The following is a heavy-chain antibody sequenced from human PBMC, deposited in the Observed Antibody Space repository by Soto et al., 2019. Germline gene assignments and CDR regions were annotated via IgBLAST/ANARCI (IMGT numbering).Heavy chain of an antibody. J-gene: IGHJ4*02. CDR2: IHYNGNT. CDR3: ARSQTTVTSYDY. D-gene: IGHD4-17*01. V-gene: IGHV4-59*12. CDR1: GDSISSYS. Sequence: PSETLSLTCTVSGDSISSYSWSWIRQPPGKGLEWIGNIHYNGNTKYSPSLKSRVTISVDTSKNQFSLKLISVTAADTAVYYCARSQTTVTSYDYWGQGTLVTVSS.